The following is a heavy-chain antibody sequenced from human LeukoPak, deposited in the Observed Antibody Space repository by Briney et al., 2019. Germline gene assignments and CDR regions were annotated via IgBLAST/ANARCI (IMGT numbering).Heavy chain of an antibody. Sequence: PSETLSLTCAVYGGSFSGYYWSWIRQPPGKGLEWIGEINHSGSTNYNPSLKSRVTISVDTSKNQFSLKLSSVTAADTAVYYCARGTTGTTRAFDYWGQGTLVTVSS. V-gene: IGHV4-34*01. CDR3: ARGTTGTTRAFDY. J-gene: IGHJ4*02. D-gene: IGHD1-1*01. CDR2: INHSGST. CDR1: GGSFSGYY.